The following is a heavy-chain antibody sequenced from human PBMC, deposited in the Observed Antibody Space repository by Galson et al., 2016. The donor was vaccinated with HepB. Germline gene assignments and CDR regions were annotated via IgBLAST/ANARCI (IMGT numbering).Heavy chain of an antibody. CDR3: ARDSVGSGSLGK. CDR2: IYYTGAT. V-gene: IGHV4-61*01. D-gene: IGHD3-10*01. Sequence: ETLSLTCTVSGDSVSNINYFWSWIRQPPGKGLEWIGYIYYTGATRDNPSLNSRFTISIDTSKNEFSLKVTSVTAADTAVHYCARDSVGSGSLGKWGQGTLVTVSS. J-gene: IGHJ4*02. CDR1: GDSVSNINYF.